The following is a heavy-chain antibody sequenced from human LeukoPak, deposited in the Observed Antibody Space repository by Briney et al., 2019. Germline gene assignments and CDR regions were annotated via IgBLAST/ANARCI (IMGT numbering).Heavy chain of an antibody. D-gene: IGHD3-10*01. V-gene: IGHV3-30*18. Sequence: GGSLRLSCAASGFTFSSYGMHWVRQAPGKGLEWVAVISYDGSNKYYADSVKGRFTISRDNSKNTLYLQMNSLRAEDTAVYYCAKGSLYYYGSGSIDYWGQGTLVTVSS. J-gene: IGHJ4*02. CDR1: GFTFSSYG. CDR3: AKGSLYYYGSGSIDY. CDR2: ISYDGSNK.